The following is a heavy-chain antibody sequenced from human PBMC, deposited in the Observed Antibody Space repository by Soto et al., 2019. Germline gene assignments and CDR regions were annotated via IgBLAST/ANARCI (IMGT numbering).Heavy chain of an antibody. V-gene: IGHV3-9*01. CDR2: ISWNSGSI. CDR1: GFTFDDYA. CDR3: AKDIYYDSSGYSPPFDY. Sequence: GGSLRLSCAASGFTFDDYAMHWVRQAPGKGLEWVSGISWNSGSIGYADSVKGRFTISRDNAKNSLYLQMNSLRAEDTALYYCAKDIYYDSSGYSPPFDYWGQGTLVTVSS. J-gene: IGHJ4*02. D-gene: IGHD3-22*01.